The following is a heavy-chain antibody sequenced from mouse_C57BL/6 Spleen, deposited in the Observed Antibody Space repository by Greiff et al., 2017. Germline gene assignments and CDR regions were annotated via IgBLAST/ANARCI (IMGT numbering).Heavy chain of an antibody. V-gene: IGHV1-82*01. J-gene: IGHJ3*01. D-gene: IGHD2-4*01. Sequence: VQLQQSGPELVKPGASVKISCKASGYAFSSSWMNWVKQRPGKGLEWIGRIYPGDGDTNYKGKFKGKATLTADKSSSTAYMQLSSLSSEDSAVYCCARSNDYGAWFAYWGQGTLVTVSA. CDR1: GYAFSSSW. CDR2: IYPGDGDT. CDR3: ARSNDYGAWFAY.